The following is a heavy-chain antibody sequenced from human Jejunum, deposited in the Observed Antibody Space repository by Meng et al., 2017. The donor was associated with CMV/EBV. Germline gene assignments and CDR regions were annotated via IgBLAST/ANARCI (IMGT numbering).Heavy chain of an antibody. CDR3: AGLFQYDILTGSWY. Sequence: QVPLQESGPGLVKPSQTLSLTCSVSGGFVSGDYSWSWIRQSPGKGLEWIGYIYNNGNTDYNPSLKSRVSISVDTSKNEVSLTLRSVTAADTAVYYCAGLFQYDILTGSWYWGQGTMVTVSS. J-gene: IGHJ4*02. D-gene: IGHD3-9*01. CDR2: IYNNGNT. CDR1: GGFVSGDYS. V-gene: IGHV4-30-4*08.